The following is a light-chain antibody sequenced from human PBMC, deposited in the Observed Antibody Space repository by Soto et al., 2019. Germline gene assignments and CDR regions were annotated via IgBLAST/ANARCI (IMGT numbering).Light chain of an antibody. CDR1: QSVSSK. CDR2: GAS. J-gene: IGKJ1*01. Sequence: EIVMTQSPATLSVSPGERATLSCRASQSVSSKLAWYQQKPGQAPRLLIYGASTRATGIPARFSGSGSGTEFTLTISSLQSDDSATYYCQQYKTWWTFGQGTKVEIK. V-gene: IGKV3-15*01. CDR3: QQYKTWWT.